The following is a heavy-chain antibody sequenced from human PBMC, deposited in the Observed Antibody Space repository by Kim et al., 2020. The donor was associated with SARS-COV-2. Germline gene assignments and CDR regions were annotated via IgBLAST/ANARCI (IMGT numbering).Heavy chain of an antibody. CDR3: ARADRWIQLWSGFYYGMDV. J-gene: IGHJ6*02. Sequence: GGSLRLSCAASGFTFSLYAIHWVRQAPGKGLEWVAVISNDESNKYYADSVKGRFTVSRDNSQNTLYLHMNRLRAEDTAVYYCARADRWIQLWSGFYYGMDVWGQGTTVRVSS. V-gene: IGHV3-30-3*01. CDR1: GFTFSLYA. CDR2: ISNDESNK. D-gene: IGHD5-18*01.